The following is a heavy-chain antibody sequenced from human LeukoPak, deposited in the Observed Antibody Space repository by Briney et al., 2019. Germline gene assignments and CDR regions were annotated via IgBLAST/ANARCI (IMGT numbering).Heavy chain of an antibody. Sequence: GGSLRLSCAASGFPFSYDYMSWIRQPPGKGLEWISYISSSGSTIYYADSVKGRFTISRDNAKNSLYLQMNSLRAEDTAVYYCARGAYDYGDPDYWGQGTLVTVSS. V-gene: IGHV3-11*04. D-gene: IGHD4-17*01. CDR1: GFPFSYDY. J-gene: IGHJ4*02. CDR2: ISSSGSTI. CDR3: ARGAYDYGDPDY.